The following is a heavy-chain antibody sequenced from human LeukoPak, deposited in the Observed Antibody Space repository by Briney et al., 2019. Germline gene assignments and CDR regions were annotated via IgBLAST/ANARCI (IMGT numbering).Heavy chain of an antibody. CDR1: GFTFSRHG. CDR3: AKVLYYYDSSGYLYDF. J-gene: IGHJ4*02. D-gene: IGHD3-22*01. V-gene: IGHV3-30*02. CDR2: IRYDGSDK. Sequence: PGGSLRLSCAASGFTFSRHGMHWVRQAPGKGLEWVAFIRYDGSDKYYADSVKGRLTISRDNSKNTLYLQMNSLRTEDTAVYYCAKVLYYYDSSGYLYDFWGQGTLVTVSS.